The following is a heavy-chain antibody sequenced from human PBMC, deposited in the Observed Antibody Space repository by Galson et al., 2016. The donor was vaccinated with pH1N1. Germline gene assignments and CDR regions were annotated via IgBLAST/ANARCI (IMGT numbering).Heavy chain of an antibody. J-gene: IGHJ4*02. CDR3: ARGVSVAGTPRLDY. CDR1: GFTFSSYA. D-gene: IGHD6-19*01. Sequence: LRLSCAASGFTFSSYAMSWIRQHPGKGLEWIGYIFYSGSTYYNPSLKSRVTISVDTSKNQFSLKLSSVTAADTAVYYYARGVSVAGTPRLDYWGQGTLVTVSS. CDR2: IFYSGST. V-gene: IGHV4-31*02.